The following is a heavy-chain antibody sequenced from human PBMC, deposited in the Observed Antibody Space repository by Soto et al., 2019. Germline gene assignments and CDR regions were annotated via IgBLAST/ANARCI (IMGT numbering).Heavy chain of an antibody. CDR1: GGSFSGYY. Sequence: PSETLSLTCAVYGGSFSGYYWSWIRQPPGKGLEWIGEINHSGSTNYNPSLKSRVTISVDTSKKQFSLKLSSVTAADTAVYFCARGYCRSTSCYRWFDPWGQGTLVTVSS. J-gene: IGHJ5*02. CDR3: ARGYCRSTSCYRWFDP. D-gene: IGHD2-2*01. CDR2: INHSGST. V-gene: IGHV4-34*01.